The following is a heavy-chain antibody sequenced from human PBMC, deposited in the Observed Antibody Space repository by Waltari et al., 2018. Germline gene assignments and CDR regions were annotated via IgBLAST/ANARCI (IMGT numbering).Heavy chain of an antibody. CDR1: GDTFTSYY. V-gene: IGHV1-46*01. CDR3: ARLGITMTPDY. CDR2: INSGGETT. Sequence: QVRLVQSGAELKKPGASVKLSCKEYGDTFTSYYIQWVRQAPGQGLEWMGGINSGGETTMYAPKFQGSVTITRETATSTIYLESSSVRSVDTAVYYTARLGITMTPDYWGQGTLVTVTS. J-gene: IGHJ4*02.